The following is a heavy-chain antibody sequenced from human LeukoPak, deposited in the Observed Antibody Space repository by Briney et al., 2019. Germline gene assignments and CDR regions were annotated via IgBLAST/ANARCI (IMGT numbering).Heavy chain of an antibody. J-gene: IGHJ6*03. CDR3: ARGGENYYYYMDV. Sequence: SETLSLTCTVSGGSISRYYWIWIRQPPGKGLEWIGYIYYSGNTNYYPSLKSRVTISVDTSKNQFSLKLSSVTAADTAVYYCARGGENYYYYMDVWGKGTTVTVSS. CDR2: IYYSGNT. CDR1: GGSISRYY. V-gene: IGHV4-59*01.